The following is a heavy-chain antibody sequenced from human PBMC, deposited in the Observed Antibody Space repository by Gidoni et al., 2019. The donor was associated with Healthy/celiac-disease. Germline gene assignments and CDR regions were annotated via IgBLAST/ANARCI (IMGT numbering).Heavy chain of an antibody. D-gene: IGHD3-10*01. Sequence: QVQLQQWGAGLLKPSETLSLTCAVYGGSLSGYYLSWIRQPPGKGLEWIGEINHSGSTNYNPSLKSRVTISVDTSKNQFSLKLSSVTAADTAVYYCARRMAGGYGSGSYYSGWFDPWGQGTLVTVSS. V-gene: IGHV4-34*01. CDR3: ARRMAGGYGSGSYYSGWFDP. CDR2: INHSGST. CDR1: GGSLSGYY. J-gene: IGHJ5*02.